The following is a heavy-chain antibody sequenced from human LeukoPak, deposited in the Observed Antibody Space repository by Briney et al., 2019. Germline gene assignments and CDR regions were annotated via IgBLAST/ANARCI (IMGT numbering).Heavy chain of an antibody. V-gene: IGHV3-23*01. J-gene: IGHJ6*03. CDR2: ISGSGGST. Sequence: GGSLRLSCAASGFTFSSYAMSWVRQAPGKGLEWVSAISGSGGSTYYADSVKGRFTISRDNSKNTLYLQMNSLRAEDTAVYYCAREITIFGAYYYYMDVWGKGTTVTVSS. CDR3: AREITIFGAYYYYMDV. D-gene: IGHD3-3*01. CDR1: GFTFSSYA.